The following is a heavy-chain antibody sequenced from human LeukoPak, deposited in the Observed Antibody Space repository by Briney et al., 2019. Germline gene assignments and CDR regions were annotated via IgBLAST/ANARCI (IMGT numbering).Heavy chain of an antibody. D-gene: IGHD3-22*01. CDR1: GGSISRSSYY. Sequence: SETLSLTCTVSGGSISRSSYYWGWIRQPPGKGLEWIGCIYYSGSTYYNPSLKSRVTISVDTSKNQFSLKLSSVAAADTAVYYCARGGYYYDSSGYYYDYWGQGTLVTVSS. V-gene: IGHV4-39*01. CDR3: ARGGYYYDSSGYYYDY. CDR2: IYYSGST. J-gene: IGHJ4*02.